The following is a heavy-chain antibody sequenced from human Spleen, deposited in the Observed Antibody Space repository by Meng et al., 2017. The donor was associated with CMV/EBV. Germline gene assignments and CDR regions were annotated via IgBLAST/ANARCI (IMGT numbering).Heavy chain of an antibody. J-gene: IGHJ5*02. V-gene: IGHV1-18*01. D-gene: IGHD2-2*01. CDR2: ISAYNGNT. CDR1: TFTSYG. Sequence: TFTSYGISWVRQAPGQGLEWMGWISAYNGNTNYAQKLQGRVTMTTDTSTSTAYMELRSLRSDDTAVYYCARDIVVVPAARLYNWFDPWGQGTLVTVSS. CDR3: ARDIVVVPAARLYNWFDP.